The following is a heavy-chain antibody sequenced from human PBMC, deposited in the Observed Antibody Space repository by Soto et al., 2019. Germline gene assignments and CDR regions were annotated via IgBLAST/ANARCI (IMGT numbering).Heavy chain of an antibody. CDR1: GFTFSSYS. J-gene: IGHJ6*03. V-gene: IGHV3-21*01. CDR3: ARDHDSTNGVCYSYMDV. Sequence: GGSLRLSCAASGFTFSSYSMNWVRQAPGKGLEWVSSISSSSSYIYYADSVKGRFTISRDNAKNSLYLQMNSLRAEDTAVYYCARDHDSTNGVCYSYMDVWGKGTTVTVSS. CDR2: ISSSSSYI. D-gene: IGHD2-8*01.